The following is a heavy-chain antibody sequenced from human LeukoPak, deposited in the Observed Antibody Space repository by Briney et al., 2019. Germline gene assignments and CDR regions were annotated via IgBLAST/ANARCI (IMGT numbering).Heavy chain of an antibody. CDR1: GGSISSGGYY. D-gene: IGHD1-26*01. V-gene: IGHV4-30-2*01. J-gene: IGHJ5*02. CDR2: IYHSGST. Sequence: SQTLSLTCTVSGGSISSGGYYWSWIRQPPGKGLEWIGYIYHSGSTYYNPSLKSRVTISVDTSKNQFSLKLSSVTAADTAVYYCAREERVLFVELLRWFDPWGQGTLVTVSS. CDR3: AREERVLFVELLRWFDP.